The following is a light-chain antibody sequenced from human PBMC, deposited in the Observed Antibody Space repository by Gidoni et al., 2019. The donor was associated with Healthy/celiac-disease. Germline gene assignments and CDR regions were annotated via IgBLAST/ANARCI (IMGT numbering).Light chain of an antibody. V-gene: IGLV2-14*03. CDR1: SSDVGGYNY. Sequence: QSALTQPASVSASPGQSLTISCTGTSSDVGGYNYVSWYQQHPGKAPKLMIYDVSNRPSGVSNRFSGSKSGNTASLTISGLQAEDEADYYCSSYTSSSTLTWVFGGGTKLTVL. J-gene: IGLJ3*02. CDR2: DVS. CDR3: SSYTSSSTLTWV.